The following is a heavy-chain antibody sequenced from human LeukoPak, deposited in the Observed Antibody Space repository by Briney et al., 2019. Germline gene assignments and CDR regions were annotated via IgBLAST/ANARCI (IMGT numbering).Heavy chain of an antibody. Sequence: GGSLRLSCAASGITFTSYLMTWLRQAPGKGLEWVANINQDGSAKYYVDSVKGRFTISRDSAKNSLFLQMSSLRAEDTAVYFCASGWYESYFDYWGQGTLVTVSS. V-gene: IGHV3-7*01. CDR1: GITFTSYL. D-gene: IGHD6-19*01. CDR3: ASGWYESYFDY. J-gene: IGHJ4*02. CDR2: INQDGSAK.